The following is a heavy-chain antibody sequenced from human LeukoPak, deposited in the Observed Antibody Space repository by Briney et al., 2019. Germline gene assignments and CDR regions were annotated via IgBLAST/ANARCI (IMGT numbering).Heavy chain of an antibody. V-gene: IGHV1-2*02. CDR2: INPKNGGS. CDR1: GYTFTGHY. CDR3: ARDGGYYGSGSYHY. Sequence: ASVKVSCKASGYTFTGHYIHWVRQAPGQGLEWVGWINPKNGGSNYAQKFQGRVTMTRDTSISTAYMELSRLRSDDTAVYYCARDGGYYGSGSYHYWGQGALVTVSS. J-gene: IGHJ4*02. D-gene: IGHD3-10*01.